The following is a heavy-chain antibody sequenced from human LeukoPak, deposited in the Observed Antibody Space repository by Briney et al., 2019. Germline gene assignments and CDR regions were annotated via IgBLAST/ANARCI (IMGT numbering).Heavy chain of an antibody. J-gene: IGHJ6*02. CDR1: GGSFRGYY. CDR2: INHSGST. CDR3: ARETYYYGMDV. Sequence: PSETLSLTCAVYGGSFRGYYWSWIRQPPGKGLEWIGEINHSGSTNYNPSLKSRVTISVDTSKNQFSLKLSSVTAADTAVYYCARETYYYGMDVWGQGTTVTVSS. V-gene: IGHV4-34*01.